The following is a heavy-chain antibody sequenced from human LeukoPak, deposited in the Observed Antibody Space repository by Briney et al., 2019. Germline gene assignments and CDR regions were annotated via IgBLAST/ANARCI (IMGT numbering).Heavy chain of an antibody. J-gene: IGHJ4*02. V-gene: IGHV3-21*01. CDR1: GFTFSSYS. Sequence: GGSLRLSCAASGFTFSSYSMNWVRQAPGKGLEWVSYISSSSSYIYYADSVKGRFTISRDNAKNSLYLQMNSLRAEDTAVYYCARDPYSGYDLQAFDYWGQGTLVTVSS. D-gene: IGHD5-12*01. CDR2: ISSSSSYI. CDR3: ARDPYSGYDLQAFDY.